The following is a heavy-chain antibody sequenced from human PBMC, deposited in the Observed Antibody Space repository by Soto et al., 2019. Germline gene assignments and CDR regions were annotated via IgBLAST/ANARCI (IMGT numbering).Heavy chain of an antibody. D-gene: IGHD6-19*01. CDR1: GFSFTTYW. CDR2: IKPDVSGQ. Sequence: GGSLRLSCAASGFSFTTYWMNWVRQAPGKGLEWVANIKPDVSGQYYLDSVKGRFAISRDNAKNSLYLQLNSLRADDTAIYFCAREGRYMGAWYYWGQGTQVTVSS. V-gene: IGHV3-7*03. J-gene: IGHJ4*02. CDR3: AREGRYMGAWYY.